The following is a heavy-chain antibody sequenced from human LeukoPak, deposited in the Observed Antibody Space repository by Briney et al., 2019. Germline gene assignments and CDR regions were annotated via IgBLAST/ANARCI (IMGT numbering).Heavy chain of an antibody. V-gene: IGHV3-30-3*01. D-gene: IGHD3-16*01. Sequence: GGSLRLSCAASGFTFSSYAMHWVRQAPGKGLEWVAVISYDGSNKYNADSVKGRFTISRDNSKNTLYLQMNSLRAEDTAVYYCARDGGDWGQGTLVTVSS. CDR2: ISYDGSNK. J-gene: IGHJ4*02. CDR3: ARDGGD. CDR1: GFTFSSYA.